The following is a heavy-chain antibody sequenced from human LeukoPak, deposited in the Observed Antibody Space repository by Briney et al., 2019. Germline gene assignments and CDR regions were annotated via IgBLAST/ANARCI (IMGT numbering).Heavy chain of an antibody. CDR3: ARDRTREQWLLAGNYYYYYGMDV. Sequence: ASVKVSCKASGYTFTSYGISWVRQAPGQGLEWMGGFSAYNGNTNYAQKLQGRVTMTTDTSTSTAYMELRSLRSDDTAVYYCARDRTREQWLLAGNYYYYYGMDVWGQGTTVTVSS. CDR2: FSAYNGNT. J-gene: IGHJ6*02. D-gene: IGHD6-19*01. V-gene: IGHV1-18*01. CDR1: GYTFTSYG.